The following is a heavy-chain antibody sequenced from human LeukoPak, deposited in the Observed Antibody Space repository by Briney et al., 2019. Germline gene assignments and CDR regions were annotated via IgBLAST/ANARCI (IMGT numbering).Heavy chain of an antibody. D-gene: IGHD3-22*01. CDR1: GGSISSGGYY. CDR3: ARTDSSGYYLETFDY. V-gene: IGHV4-31*03. Sequence: TLSLTCTVSGGSISSGGYYWSWIRQHPGKGLEWIGYIYYSGSTYYNPSLKSRVTISVDTSKNQFSLKLSSVTAADTAVYYCARTDSSGYYLETFDYWGQGTLVTVSS. CDR2: IYYSGST. J-gene: IGHJ4*02.